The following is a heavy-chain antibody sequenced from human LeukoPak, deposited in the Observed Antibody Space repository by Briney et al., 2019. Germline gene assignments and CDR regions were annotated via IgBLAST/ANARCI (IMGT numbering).Heavy chain of an antibody. CDR3: ARGVYGSRTFSRFGWFDP. J-gene: IGHJ5*02. V-gene: IGHV4-34*01. D-gene: IGHD3-10*01. CDR2: INHSGST. CDR1: GGSFSGYY. Sequence: SETLSPTCAVYGGSFSGYYWSWIRQPPGKGLEWIGEINHSGSTNYNPSLKSRVTISVDTSKNQFSLKLSSVTAADTAVYYCARGVYGSRTFSRFGWFDPWGQGTLVTVSS.